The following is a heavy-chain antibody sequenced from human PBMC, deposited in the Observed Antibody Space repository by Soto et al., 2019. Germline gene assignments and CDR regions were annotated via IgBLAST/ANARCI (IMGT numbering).Heavy chain of an antibody. CDR3: ARGQNWAKGDY. CDR2: IYYSGST. Sequence: QVQLQESGPGLVKPSQTLSLTCTVSGGSISSGGYYWSWIRQHPGKGLEWIGYIYYSGSTYYNPSLKSRVTLSVDPSKNQFSLQLSSVTAADTAVYYCARGQNWAKGDYWGQGTLVTVSS. J-gene: IGHJ4*02. V-gene: IGHV4-31*03. CDR1: GGSISSGGYY. D-gene: IGHD7-27*01.